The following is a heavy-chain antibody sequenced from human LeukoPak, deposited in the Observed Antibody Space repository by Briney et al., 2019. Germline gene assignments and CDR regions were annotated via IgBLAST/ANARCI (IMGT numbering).Heavy chain of an antibody. CDR2: ISTPNGDT. CDR3: ARKDSSGWSYFDY. J-gene: IGHJ4*02. Sequence: ASVKVSCKASGYTFSTYGISWVRQAPGQGLEWMGWISTPNGDTKYAQKLQGRVTMTTDTSTSTAYMELRSLRSDDTAVYYCARKDSSGWSYFDYWGQGTLVTVSS. CDR1: GYTFSTYG. V-gene: IGHV1-18*01. D-gene: IGHD6-19*01.